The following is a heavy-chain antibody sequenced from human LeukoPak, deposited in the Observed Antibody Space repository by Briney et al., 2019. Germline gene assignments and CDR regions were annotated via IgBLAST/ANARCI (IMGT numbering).Heavy chain of an antibody. CDR1: GFTFSTSW. CDR3: ARVLLGSWDWFDP. Sequence: GGSLRLSCVASGFTFSTSWMTWVRQAPGMGLERVANIKADGSGKYYVDSVRGRFSISRDNAKNSLYLELNNLRAEDTAVYCARVLLGSWDWFDPWGQGTLVTVSS. CDR2: IKADGSGK. D-gene: IGHD3-10*01. V-gene: IGHV3-7*01. J-gene: IGHJ5*02.